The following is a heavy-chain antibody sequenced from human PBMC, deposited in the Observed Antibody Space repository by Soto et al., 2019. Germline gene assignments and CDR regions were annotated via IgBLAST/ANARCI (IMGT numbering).Heavy chain of an antibody. CDR2: ISSSSSYI. Sequence: EVQLVESGGGLVKPGGSLRLSCAASGFTFSSYSMNWVRQAPGKGLEWVSSISSSSSYIYYADSVKGRFTISRDNAKNSLYLQMNSLRAEDTAVYYCARDRVQLWLDGFDYWGQGTLVTVSS. CDR1: GFTFSSYS. D-gene: IGHD5-18*01. J-gene: IGHJ4*02. CDR3: ARDRVQLWLDGFDY. V-gene: IGHV3-21*01.